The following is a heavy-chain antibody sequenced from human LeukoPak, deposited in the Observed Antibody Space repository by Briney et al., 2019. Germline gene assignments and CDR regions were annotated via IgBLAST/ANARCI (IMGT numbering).Heavy chain of an antibody. CDR1: GFTISSYA. CDR3: AKRDRPCSGDCSAPYYFDY. CDR2: ISSSGANT. Sequence: GGSLRLSCAASGFTISSYAMSWVRQAPGKGLEWVSSISSSGANTYYADSVKGRFTISRDTSKNTLYLQMSSLRVEDTAVYYCAKRDRPCSGDCSAPYYFDYWGQGTLVTVSS. J-gene: IGHJ4*02. V-gene: IGHV3-23*01. D-gene: IGHD2-21*02.